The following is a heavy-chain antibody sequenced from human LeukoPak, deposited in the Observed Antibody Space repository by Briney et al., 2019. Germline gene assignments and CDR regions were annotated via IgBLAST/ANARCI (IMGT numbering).Heavy chain of an antibody. Sequence: GGSLRLSCAASGFTFSSYATSRVRQAPGKGLERVSGISGSGGSTYYAGSVKGRFTISRDNSKNTLNLQMNSLRAEDTAIYYCAKNQYQLLHTGPGMDVWGQGTTVTVSS. CDR3: AKNQYQLLHTGPGMDV. V-gene: IGHV3-23*01. CDR1: GFTFSSYA. CDR2: ISGSGGST. J-gene: IGHJ6*02. D-gene: IGHD2-2*01.